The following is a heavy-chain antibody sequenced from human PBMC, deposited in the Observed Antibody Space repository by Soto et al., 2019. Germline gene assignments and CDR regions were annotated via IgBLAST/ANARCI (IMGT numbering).Heavy chain of an antibody. CDR1: GDTISTGGYS. Sequence: PSETLSLTCGVSGDTISTGGYSWAWIRQPPGKGLEWIGYIYHSGSTYYNPSLKSRVTISVDTSKNQFSLKLTSVIAADTAFYYCARHVHSSSWGIAFWAQGPTVTVSS. D-gene: IGHD6-13*01. J-gene: IGHJ6*02. CDR2: IYHSGST. CDR3: ARHVHSSSWGIAF. V-gene: IGHV4-30-2*01.